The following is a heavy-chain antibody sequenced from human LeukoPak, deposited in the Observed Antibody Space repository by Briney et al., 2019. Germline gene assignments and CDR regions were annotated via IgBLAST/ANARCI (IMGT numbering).Heavy chain of an antibody. CDR1: GFTFSSYV. V-gene: IGHV3-33*01. CDR2: IWHDGFNK. CDR3: ARDLGNWGWNDF. D-gene: IGHD7-27*01. J-gene: IGHJ4*02. Sequence: GGSLRLSCAASGFTFSSYVMHWVRQAPGKGLERVAVIWHDGFNKYYADSVKGRFTISRDNSKNTLYLQMNSLRAEDTAVYYCARDLGNWGWNDFWGQGTLVTVSS.